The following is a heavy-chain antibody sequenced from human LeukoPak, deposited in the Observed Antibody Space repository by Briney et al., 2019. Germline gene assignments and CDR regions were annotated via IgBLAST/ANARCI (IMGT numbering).Heavy chain of an antibody. CDR2: IIPILGIA. Sequence: ASVNVSCKASVATFSSYTISWVRQSPGQGLEWSVKIIPILGIANYAQKFQGRVTITADKSTSTAYMELSSLRSEDTAVYYCARSLAQNYYYGMDVWGQGTTVTVSS. CDR1: VATFSSYT. V-gene: IGHV1-69*02. J-gene: IGHJ6*02. CDR3: ARSLAQNYYYGMDV.